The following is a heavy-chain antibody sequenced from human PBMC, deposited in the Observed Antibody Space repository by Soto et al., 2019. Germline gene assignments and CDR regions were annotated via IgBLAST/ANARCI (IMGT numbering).Heavy chain of an antibody. Sequence: QVQLQESGPGLVKPSQTLSLTCTVSGGSISSGGYYWSWIRQHPGKGLEWIGYIYYSGSTYYNPSLKRRVTISVDTSKNQFSLKLSSVTAADTAVYYCAREPGGCSGGSCYPTGWFDPWGQGTLVTVSS. CDR3: AREPGGCSGGSCYPTGWFDP. CDR1: GGSISSGGYY. J-gene: IGHJ5*02. CDR2: IYYSGST. D-gene: IGHD2-15*01. V-gene: IGHV4-31*03.